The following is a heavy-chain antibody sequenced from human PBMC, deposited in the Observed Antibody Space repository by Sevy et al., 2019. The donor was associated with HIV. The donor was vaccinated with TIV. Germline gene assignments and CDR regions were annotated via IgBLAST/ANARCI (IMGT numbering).Heavy chain of an antibody. CDR1: GFPFSSYA. D-gene: IGHD3-10*01. CDR3: AKNPYYNNAFDI. Sequence: GGSLRLSCTASGFPFSSYAIHWIRQAPGKGLEWVAHIQSDGDNHYYRDSVKGRITIYRDNSKNTVYLQMNSVRVEDMAVYYCAKNPYYNNAFDIWGQGTMVTVSS. V-gene: IGHV3-30*02. CDR2: IQSDGDNH. J-gene: IGHJ3*02.